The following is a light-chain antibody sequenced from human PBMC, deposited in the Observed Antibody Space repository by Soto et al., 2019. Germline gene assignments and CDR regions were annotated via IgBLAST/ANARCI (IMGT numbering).Light chain of an antibody. CDR2: EVT. Sequence: QSALTQPPSASGSPGQSVTISCAGTSRDVGAYKYVSWYQQYPGKAPKLMIYEVTKRPSGVPDRFSGSKSGNTASLTVSGLHAEDEADYYCTSYVGNDIWVFGGGTKLTVL. V-gene: IGLV2-8*01. CDR3: TSYVGNDIWV. CDR1: SRDVGAYKY. J-gene: IGLJ3*02.